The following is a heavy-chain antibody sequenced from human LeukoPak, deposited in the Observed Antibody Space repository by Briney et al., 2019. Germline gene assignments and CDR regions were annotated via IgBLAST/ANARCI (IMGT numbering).Heavy chain of an antibody. D-gene: IGHD3-22*01. Sequence: PGGSLRLSCAASGFTFSSYAMHWVRQAPGKGLEWVAVISYDGSNKYYADSVKGRFTISRDNSKNTLYLQMNSLRAEDTAVYYCARDLYYYDSSGYFLWDYYYYYGMDVWGQGTTVTVS. V-gene: IGHV3-30-3*01. CDR3: ARDLYYYDSSGYFLWDYYYYYGMDV. CDR1: GFTFSSYA. CDR2: ISYDGSNK. J-gene: IGHJ6*02.